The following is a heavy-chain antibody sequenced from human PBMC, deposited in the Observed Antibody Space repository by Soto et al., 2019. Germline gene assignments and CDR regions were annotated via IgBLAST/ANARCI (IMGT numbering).Heavy chain of an antibody. J-gene: IGHJ1*01. CDR1: GCTFSSYT. Sequence: QVQLVQSGAEVKKPGSSVKVSCKASGCTFSSYTISWVRQAPGQGLEWMGRIIPILGIANYAQKFQGRVTITADKSTSTAYMELSSLRSEDTAVYYCARETGTMIVEHWCQGTLVTVSS. D-gene: IGHD3-22*01. V-gene: IGHV1-69*02. CDR2: IIPILGIA. CDR3: ARETGTMIVEH.